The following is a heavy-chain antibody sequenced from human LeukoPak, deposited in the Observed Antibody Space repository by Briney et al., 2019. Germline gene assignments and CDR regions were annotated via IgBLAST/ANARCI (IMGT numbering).Heavy chain of an antibody. J-gene: IGHJ4*02. Sequence: SSETLSLTCAVYGGSFSGYYWSWIRQPPGKGLEWIGEINHSGSTNYNPSLKSRVTISVDTSKNQFSLKLSSVTAADTAVYYCARQGGYSSGWYIDYWGQGTLVTVSS. CDR2: INHSGST. CDR3: ARQGGYSSGWYIDY. D-gene: IGHD6-19*01. V-gene: IGHV4-34*01. CDR1: GGSFSGYY.